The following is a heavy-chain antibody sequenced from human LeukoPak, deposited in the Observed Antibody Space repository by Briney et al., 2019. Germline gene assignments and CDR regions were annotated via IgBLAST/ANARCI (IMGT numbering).Heavy chain of an antibody. D-gene: IGHD1-20*01. V-gene: IGHV4-59*01. CDR1: GGSISSYY. CDR2: IYYSGST. Sequence: PSETLSLTCTVSGGSISSYYWRWVRQPPGKGLEWIGYIYYSGSTNYNPSLTSRVTISVDTSKNQFSLKLSSVTAADTAVYYCARDGASWLTGGFDYWGQGTLVTVSS. CDR3: ARDGASWLTGGFDY. J-gene: IGHJ4*02.